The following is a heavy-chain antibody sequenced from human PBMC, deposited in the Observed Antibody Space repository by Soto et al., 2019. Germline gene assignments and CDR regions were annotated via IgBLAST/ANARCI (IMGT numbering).Heavy chain of an antibody. V-gene: IGHV4-34*01. CDR1: GGAFSGYY. CDR2: INHSGST. CDR3: ARGRSYSYGLPFDY. J-gene: IGHJ4*02. Sequence: ASETLFLPFAVYGGAFSGYYWSWVPPPPGKGLEWIGEINHSGSTNYNPSLKSRVTISVDTSKNQFSLKLSSVTAADTAVYYCARGRSYSYGLPFDYWGQGTLVTVS. D-gene: IGHD5-18*01.